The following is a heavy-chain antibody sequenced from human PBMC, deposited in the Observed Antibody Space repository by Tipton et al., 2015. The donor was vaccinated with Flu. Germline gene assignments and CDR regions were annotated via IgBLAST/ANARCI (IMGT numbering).Heavy chain of an antibody. Sequence: TLSLTCTVSGGSTSSGSYYWSWIRQPAGKGLEWIGRIYTSGSTNYNPSLKSRVTISVDTPKNQFSLKLSSGTAADTAGYYWARYYYDSSGCPQGAYYFDYWGQGPLVTVSS. CDR1: GGSTSSGSYY. CDR2: IYTSGST. D-gene: IGHD3-22*01. J-gene: IGHJ4*02. CDR3: ARYYYDSSGCPQGAYYFDY. V-gene: IGHV4-61*02.